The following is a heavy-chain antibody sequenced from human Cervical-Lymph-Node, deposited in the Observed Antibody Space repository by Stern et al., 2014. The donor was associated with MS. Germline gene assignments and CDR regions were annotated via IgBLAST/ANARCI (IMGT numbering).Heavy chain of an antibody. Sequence: EMQLVESGGGLVQPGGSLRLSCAASGFTFSSYGMSWVRQAPGKGLEWVSAISASAGSTYYADSVKGRFTISRDNSKKNLYLQMNSLRAEDTAVYYCAKDTALGDCWGQGTLVTVSS. CDR2: ISASAGST. V-gene: IGHV3-23*04. J-gene: IGHJ4*02. CDR3: AKDTALGDC. D-gene: IGHD3-16*01. CDR1: GFTFSSYG.